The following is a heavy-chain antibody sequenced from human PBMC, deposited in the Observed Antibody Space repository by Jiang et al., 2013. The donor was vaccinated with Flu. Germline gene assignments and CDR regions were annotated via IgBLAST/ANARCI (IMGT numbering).Heavy chain of an antibody. Sequence: SGDSVSSNSAAWNWIRQSPSRGLEWLGRTYYRSKWYNDYAVSVKSRIIINPDTSKNQFSLQLNSVTPEDTAVYYCARDRGDCSGGSCHSRGIDYWGQGTLVTVSS. V-gene: IGHV6-1*01. J-gene: IGHJ4*02. CDR1: GDSVSSNSAA. D-gene: IGHD2-15*01. CDR2: TYYRSKWYN. CDR3: ARDRGDCSGGSCHSRGIDY.